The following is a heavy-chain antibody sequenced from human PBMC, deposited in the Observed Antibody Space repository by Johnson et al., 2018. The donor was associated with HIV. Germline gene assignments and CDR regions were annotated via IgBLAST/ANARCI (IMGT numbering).Heavy chain of an antibody. CDR1: GFTFSSYA. J-gene: IGHJ3*02. D-gene: IGHD2-2*02. CDR3: AKGSTSCYNAFDI. CDR2: ISYDGSNK. V-gene: IGHV3-30*04. Sequence: QVQLVESGGGVVQPGRSLRLSCAASGFTFSSYAMHWVRQAPGKGLEWVAVISYDGSNKYYADSVKGRFTISRDNSKNTLYLQMNSLRAEDTAVYYCAKGSTSCYNAFDIWGHGTMVTVSS.